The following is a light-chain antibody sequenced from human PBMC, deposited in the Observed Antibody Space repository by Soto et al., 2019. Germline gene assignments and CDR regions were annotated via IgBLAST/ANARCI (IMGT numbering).Light chain of an antibody. CDR1: QSISSY. V-gene: IGKV1-39*01. CDR2: DAS. CDR3: QQYYSYPIT. Sequence: DIQMTQSPSSLSASVGDRVTITCRASQSISSYLNWYQQKPGKAPKLLMYDASSLQSGVPSRFSGSGSGTDFTLTISCLQSEDFATYYCQQYYSYPITFGQGTRLEIK. J-gene: IGKJ5*01.